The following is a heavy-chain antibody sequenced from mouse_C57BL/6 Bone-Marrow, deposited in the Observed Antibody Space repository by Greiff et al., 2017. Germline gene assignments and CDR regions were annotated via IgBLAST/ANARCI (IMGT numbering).Heavy chain of an antibody. D-gene: IGHD2-1*01. CDR2: IHPNSGST. V-gene: IGHV1-64*01. Sequence: VQLQQPGAELVKPGASVKLSCKASGYTFTSYWMPWVKQRPGQGLEWIGLIHPNSGSTNYNEKFKSKDTLTVDKSSSTAYMQLSSLTSEDSAVYYCARPIYYGNYDWYFDVWGTGTTVTVSS. J-gene: IGHJ1*03. CDR3: ARPIYYGNYDWYFDV. CDR1: GYTFTSYW.